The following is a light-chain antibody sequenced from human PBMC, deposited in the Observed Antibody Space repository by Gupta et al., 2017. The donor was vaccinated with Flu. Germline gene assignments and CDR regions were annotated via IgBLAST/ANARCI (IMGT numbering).Light chain of an antibody. CDR3: QQRSNWNT. J-gene: IGKJ4*01. CDR1: QSVSSY. V-gene: IGKV3-11*01. CDR2: DAS. Sequence: EIVLTQSPATLSLSPRERATLSCRASQSVSSYLAWYQQKPGQAPRLLIYDASNRATGIPARFSGSGSGTDFTLTISSLEPEDFAVYYCQQRSNWNTFGGGTKVEIK.